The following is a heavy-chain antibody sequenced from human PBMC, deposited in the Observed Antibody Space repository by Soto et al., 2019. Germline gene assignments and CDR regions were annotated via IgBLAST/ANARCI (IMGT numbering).Heavy chain of an antibody. Sequence: GGSLRLSCAVSGFAFSNAWMNWVRQAPGKGLEWVGRIKSKADGETIAYAAPVRGTFIISRDDSKNTVYLQMNGLKTEDTAVYYCATGGYYFDFWGQGTLVTVSS. CDR3: ATGGYYFDF. CDR2: IKSKADGETI. D-gene: IGHD3-22*01. V-gene: IGHV3-15*01. J-gene: IGHJ4*02. CDR1: GFAFSNAW.